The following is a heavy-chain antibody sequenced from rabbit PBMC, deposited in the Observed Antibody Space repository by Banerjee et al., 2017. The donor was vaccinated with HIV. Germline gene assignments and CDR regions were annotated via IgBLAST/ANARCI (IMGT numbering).Heavy chain of an antibody. J-gene: IGHJ4*01. Sequence: QLKETGGGLVQPGGSLTLSCKASGFDLTNDYMTWVRQAPGKGLEWIGYIDPVFGSTNYASWVNGRFTISSDNAQNTVDLQMNSLTAADTATYFCARLEYGADGHVKLWGPGTLVTVS. V-gene: IGHV1S7*01. D-gene: IGHD2-1*01. CDR2: IDPVFGST. CDR3: ARLEYGADGHVKL. CDR1: GFDLTNDY.